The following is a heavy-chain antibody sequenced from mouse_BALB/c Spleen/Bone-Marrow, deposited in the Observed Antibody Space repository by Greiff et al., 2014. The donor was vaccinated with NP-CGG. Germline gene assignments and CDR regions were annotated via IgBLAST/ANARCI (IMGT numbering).Heavy chain of an antibody. J-gene: IGHJ3*01. D-gene: IGHD2-4*01. V-gene: IGHV2-4-1*01. CDR2: IWSGGST. CDR3: ARNKNDYDGTLAY. Sequence: QVQLQQPGPGLVQPSQSLSITCTVSGFSLTSYGVHWVRQSPGKGLEWLGVIWSGGSTDYNAAFISRLSISKDNSKSQVFFKMNSLQADDTAIYYCARNKNDYDGTLAYWGQGTLVTGSA. CDR1: GFSLTSYG.